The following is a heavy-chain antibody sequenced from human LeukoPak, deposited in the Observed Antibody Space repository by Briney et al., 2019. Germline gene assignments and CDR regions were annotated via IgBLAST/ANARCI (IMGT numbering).Heavy chain of an antibody. D-gene: IGHD2-15*01. J-gene: IGHJ6*02. CDR3: ARARGYCSGGSCYNPLYYYYGMDV. CDR2: ISYDGSNK. CDR1: GFTFSSYA. Sequence: PGRSLRLSCAASGFTFSSYAMHWVRQAPGKGLEWVAVISYDGSNKYYADSVKGRFTISRDNSKNTLYLQMNSLRAEDTAVYYCARARGYCSGGSCYNPLYYYYGMDVWGQGTTVTVSS. V-gene: IGHV3-30-3*01.